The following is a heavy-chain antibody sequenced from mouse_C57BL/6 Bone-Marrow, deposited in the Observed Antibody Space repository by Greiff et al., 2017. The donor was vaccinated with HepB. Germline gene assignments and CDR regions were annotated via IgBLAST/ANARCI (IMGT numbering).Heavy chain of an antibody. V-gene: IGHV1-53*01. CDR3: ARSGYYGSSWDY. J-gene: IGHJ2*01. CDR2: INPSNGGT. D-gene: IGHD1-1*01. Sequence: QVQLQQPGTELVKPGASVKLSCKASGYTFTSYWMHWVKQRPGQGLEWIGNINPSNGGTNYNEKFKGKATLTADKSSSTAYMELRSLTSEDSAVYFCARSGYYGSSWDYWGQGTTLTVSS. CDR1: GYTFTSYW.